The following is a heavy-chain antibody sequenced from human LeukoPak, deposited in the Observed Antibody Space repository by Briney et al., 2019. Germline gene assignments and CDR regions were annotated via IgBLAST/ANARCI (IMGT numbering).Heavy chain of an antibody. CDR2: ISGSGGST. V-gene: IGHV3-23*01. CDR1: GFTFSSYA. D-gene: IGHD5-24*01. CDR3: ARDRGWQQFDY. Sequence: GGSLRLSCAASGFTFSSYAMSWVRQAPGKGLEWVSAISGSGGSTYYADSVKGRFTISRDNAKNSLYLQMNSLRVEDTAVYYCARDRGWQQFDYWGQGTMVTVSS. J-gene: IGHJ4*02.